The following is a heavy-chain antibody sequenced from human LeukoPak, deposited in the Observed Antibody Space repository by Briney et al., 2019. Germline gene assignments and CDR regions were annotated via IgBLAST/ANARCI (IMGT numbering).Heavy chain of an antibody. D-gene: IGHD3-22*01. Sequence: PGGSLRLSCAASGFTFSSYAMSWVRQAPGKGLEWVSAISGSGGSTYYADSVKGRFTISRDNSKNTLYLQMNSLRAEDTAVYYCAKDFRLTYYYDSSATLGYWGQGTLVTVSS. V-gene: IGHV3-23*01. CDR2: ISGSGGST. CDR1: GFTFSSYA. J-gene: IGHJ4*02. CDR3: AKDFRLTYYYDSSATLGY.